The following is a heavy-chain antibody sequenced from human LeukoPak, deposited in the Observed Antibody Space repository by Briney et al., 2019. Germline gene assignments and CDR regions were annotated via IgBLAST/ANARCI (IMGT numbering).Heavy chain of an antibody. J-gene: IGHJ4*02. Sequence: GGSLRLSCAASGFIFSSYEMNWVRQAPRKGLERVSYISSSGDVIYYADSVKGRLTFTRDNAKNSLYLQMNSLRAEDTAVYYCARVGRDSQHLDYWGPGTLVTVSS. CDR2: ISSSGDVI. CDR3: ARVGRDSQHLDY. CDR1: GFIFSSYE. D-gene: IGHD2-15*01. V-gene: IGHV3-48*03.